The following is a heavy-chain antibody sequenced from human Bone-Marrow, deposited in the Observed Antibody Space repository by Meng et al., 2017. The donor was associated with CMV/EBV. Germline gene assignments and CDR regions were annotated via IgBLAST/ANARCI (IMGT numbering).Heavy chain of an antibody. Sequence: SAKVSCKASGGTFSSYAISWVRQAPGQGLEWMGGIIPIFGTATYAQKFQGRVTITTDESTSTTYMELSSLRSEDTAVYYCARVGDVVVPAGDYYYGMDVWGQGTTVTVSS. V-gene: IGHV1-69*05. CDR3: ARVGDVVVPAGDYYYGMDV. J-gene: IGHJ6*02. CDR1: GGTFSSYA. D-gene: IGHD2-2*01. CDR2: IIPIFGTA.